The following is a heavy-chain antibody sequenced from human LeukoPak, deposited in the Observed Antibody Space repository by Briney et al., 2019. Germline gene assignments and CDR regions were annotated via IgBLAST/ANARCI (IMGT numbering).Heavy chain of an antibody. CDR3: ARDSVTTTHAFDI. V-gene: IGHV3-11*04. J-gene: IGHJ3*02. CDR1: GITVSNIY. Sequence: GGSLRLSCAASGITVSNIYMAWVRQAPGKGLEWVSYISSSGSTIYYADSVKGRFTISRDNAKNSLYLQMNSLRAEDTAVYYCARDSVTTTHAFDIWGQGTMVTVSS. D-gene: IGHD4-17*01. CDR2: ISSSGSTI.